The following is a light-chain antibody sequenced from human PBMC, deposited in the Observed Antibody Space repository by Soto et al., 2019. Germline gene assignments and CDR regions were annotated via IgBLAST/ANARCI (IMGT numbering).Light chain of an antibody. J-gene: IGLJ2*01. Sequence: QSALTQPASVSGSPGQSITISCTGTISDVGGYNYVSWYQLHPGKAPKLMIYDVSNRPSGVSNRFSGSKSGNTASLTISGLQAEDEADYYCTSYTSSSTLVVFGGGTKLTVL. CDR1: ISDVGGYNY. CDR3: TSYTSSSTLVV. CDR2: DVS. V-gene: IGLV2-14*01.